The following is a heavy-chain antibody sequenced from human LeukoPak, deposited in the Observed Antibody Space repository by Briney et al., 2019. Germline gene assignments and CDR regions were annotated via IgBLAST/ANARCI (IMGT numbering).Heavy chain of an antibody. V-gene: IGHV4-39*01. Sequence: SETLSLTCTVSGGSISSSSYYWGWIRRPPGKGLEWIGSIYYSGSTYYNPSLKSRVTISVDTSKNQFSLKLGSVTAADTAVYYCARQSPPHKHDYWGQGTLVTVSS. CDR1: GGSISSSSYY. J-gene: IGHJ4*02. CDR2: IYYSGST. CDR3: ARQSPPHKHDY.